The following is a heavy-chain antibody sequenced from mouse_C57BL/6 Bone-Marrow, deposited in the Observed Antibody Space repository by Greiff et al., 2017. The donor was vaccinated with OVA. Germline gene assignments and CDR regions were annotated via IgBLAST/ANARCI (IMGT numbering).Heavy chain of an antibody. J-gene: IGHJ2*01. Sequence: EVQLQQSGPELVKPGASVKIPCKASGYTFTAYHMDWVKQSHGKSLEWIGDINPNNGGTIYNQKFKGKATLTVDKSSSTAYMELRSLTSEDTAVYYCARNLKDYGSYYFDYWGKGTTLTVSS. CDR3: ARNLKDYGSYYFDY. D-gene: IGHD1-1*01. CDR1: GYTFTAYH. V-gene: IGHV1-18*01. CDR2: INPNNGGT.